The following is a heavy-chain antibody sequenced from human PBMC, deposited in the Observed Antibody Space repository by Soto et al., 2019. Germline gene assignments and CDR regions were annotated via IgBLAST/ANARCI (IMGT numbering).Heavy chain of an antibody. CDR2: LNSDGTTT. J-gene: IGHJ5*02. CDR3: NGRFDLST. CDR1: GDTLSGHW. D-gene: IGHD5-12*01. Sequence: EVQLVESGGGLAQPGGSLRLSCLTSGDTLSGHWMHWVRQLPGKGLVWVSGLNSDGTTTMYADSVKGRFTISRDNANIAVSLKMACVSTADTGGHYYNGRFDLSTWGQRTLVPVTP. V-gene: IGHV3-74*03.